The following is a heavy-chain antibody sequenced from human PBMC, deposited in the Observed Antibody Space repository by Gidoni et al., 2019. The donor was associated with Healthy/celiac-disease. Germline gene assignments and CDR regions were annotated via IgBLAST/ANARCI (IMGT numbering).Heavy chain of an antibody. J-gene: IGHJ4*02. CDR2: INPNSGGT. Sequence: QVQLVQSGAEVKTPGASVKVSCKASGYTFTGYYMHLVRQAPGQGLEWMGWINPNSGGTNYAQKFQGRVTMTRDTSISTAYMELSRLRSDDTAVYYCARPRDFWSGYYELGYWGQGTLVTVSS. CDR3: ARPRDFWSGYYELGY. CDR1: GYTFTGYY. V-gene: IGHV1-2*02. D-gene: IGHD3-3*01.